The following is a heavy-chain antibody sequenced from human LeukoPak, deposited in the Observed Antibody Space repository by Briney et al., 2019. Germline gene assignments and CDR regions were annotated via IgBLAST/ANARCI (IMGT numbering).Heavy chain of an antibody. J-gene: IGHJ6*03. D-gene: IGHD2-2*02. CDR3: ARDLLEYCSSTSCYSYMDV. V-gene: IGHV1-69*05. CDR1: GGTFTSYA. Sequence: GASVTVSFKSSGGTFTSYAISWVRQAPGQGLEWMGGIIPIFGTANYAQKFQGRVTITTDESTSTAYMELSSLRSEDTAVYYCARDLLEYCSSTSCYSYMDVWGKGTTVTVSS. CDR2: IIPIFGTA.